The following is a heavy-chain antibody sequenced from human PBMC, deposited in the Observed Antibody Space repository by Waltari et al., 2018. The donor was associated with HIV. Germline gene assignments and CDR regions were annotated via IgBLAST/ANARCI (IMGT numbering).Heavy chain of an antibody. Sequence: QVQLVQSGAEGKKPGASATVSCEPSGYTFTAYNIHRVRQAPGQGLEWMGWMNPNSGGTNYPQKFKGRVTMTRDTSIKTAYLQLSGLTSDDTALYWCSRGGTILTGYYPSGVSWGQGTPVTVSS. CDR2: MNPNSGGT. D-gene: IGHD3-9*01. V-gene: IGHV1-2*02. CDR3: SRGGTILTGYYPSGVS. J-gene: IGHJ5*02. CDR1: GYTFTAYN.